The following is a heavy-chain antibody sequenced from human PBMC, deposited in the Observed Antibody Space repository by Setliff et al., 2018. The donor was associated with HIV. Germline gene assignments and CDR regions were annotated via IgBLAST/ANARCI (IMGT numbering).Heavy chain of an antibody. V-gene: IGHV3-74*01. J-gene: IGHJ4*02. Sequence: SLRLSCAASGFTFSNYGMHWVRQAPGKGLEWVSRINTDGSSTHYADSVKGRFTISRDNAKNTLYLQMNSLRAEDTAVYYCTRGTSDFPGVDYWGQGTLVTVSS. CDR3: TRGTSDFPGVDY. D-gene: IGHD2-2*01. CDR2: INTDGSST. CDR1: GFTFSNYG.